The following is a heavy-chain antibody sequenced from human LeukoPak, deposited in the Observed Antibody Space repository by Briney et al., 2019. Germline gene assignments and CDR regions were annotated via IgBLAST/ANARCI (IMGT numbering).Heavy chain of an antibody. Sequence: PSETLSLTCNVSGGSISNYYWIWIRQPAGKGLEWIGRFYSSANIKYAPSLKSRVTMSGDTSKNQVSLRLSFVTAADTAVYYCARSVVRGVGSYYFDYWGQGTLVTVSS. V-gene: IGHV4-4*07. J-gene: IGHJ4*02. CDR3: ARSVVRGVGSYYFDY. CDR1: GGSISNYY. CDR2: FYSSANI. D-gene: IGHD3-10*01.